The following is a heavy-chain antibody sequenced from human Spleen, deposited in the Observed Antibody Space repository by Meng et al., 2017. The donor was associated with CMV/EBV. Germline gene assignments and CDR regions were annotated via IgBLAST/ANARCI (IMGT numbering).Heavy chain of an antibody. D-gene: IGHD1-14*01. CDR2: TYYRSKWYN. V-gene: IGHV6-1*01. CDR3: VRDLRYYSLDV. CDR1: GDNVSSNSAA. J-gene: IGHJ6*02. Sequence: SQTLSLTCAISGDNVSSNSAAWNWIGQSPSRGLEWLGRTYYRSKWYNDYAVSVKSRITINPDTSKNQFSLQLNSVTPEDTALYYCVRDLRYYSLDVWGQGTTVTVSS.